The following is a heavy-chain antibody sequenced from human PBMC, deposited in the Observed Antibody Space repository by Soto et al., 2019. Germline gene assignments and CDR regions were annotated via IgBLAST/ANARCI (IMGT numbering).Heavy chain of an antibody. CDR2: INSDGSST. J-gene: IGHJ4*02. V-gene: IGHV3-74*01. Sequence: GGSLRLSCAASGFTFSSYWMHWVRQAPGKGLVWVSRINSDGSSTSYADSVKGRFTISRDNAKNTLYLQMNSLRAEDTAVYYCARDPLFEYSSSQPDYWGQGTLVTVSS. CDR3: ARDPLFEYSSSQPDY. D-gene: IGHD6-6*01. CDR1: GFTFSSYW.